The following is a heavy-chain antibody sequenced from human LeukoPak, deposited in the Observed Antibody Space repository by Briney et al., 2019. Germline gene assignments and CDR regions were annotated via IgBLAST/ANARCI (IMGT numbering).Heavy chain of an antibody. CDR1: GGSISSSSYY. Sequence: PSETLSLTCTVSGGSISSSSYYWGWIRQPPGKGLEWIGSIYYSGSTYYHPSLKRRVTISVDTSKYQFSLKLSSVTAADTAVYYCAREQLGCSGGSCYFYFWDYWGQGTLVTVSS. CDR3: AREQLGCSGGSCYFYFWDY. CDR2: IYYSGST. J-gene: IGHJ4*02. D-gene: IGHD2-15*01. V-gene: IGHV4-39*07.